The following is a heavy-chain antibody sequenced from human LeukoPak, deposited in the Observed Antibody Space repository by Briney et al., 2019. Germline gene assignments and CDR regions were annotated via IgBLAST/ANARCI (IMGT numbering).Heavy chain of an antibody. Sequence: GASVKVSCKASGHTFTSYGISWVRQAPGQGLEWMGWISAYNGNTNYAQKLQGRVTLTTDTSTNTAYMELRSLRSDDTAVYYCARFYSSGWNFDYWGQGTLVTVSS. V-gene: IGHV1-18*01. CDR2: ISAYNGNT. CDR3: ARFYSSGWNFDY. D-gene: IGHD6-19*01. CDR1: GHTFTSYG. J-gene: IGHJ4*02.